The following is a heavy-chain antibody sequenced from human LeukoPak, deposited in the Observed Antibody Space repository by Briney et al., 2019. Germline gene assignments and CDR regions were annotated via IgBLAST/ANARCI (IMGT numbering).Heavy chain of an antibody. D-gene: IGHD1-26*01. CDR2: IYYSGST. V-gene: IGHV4-59*01. J-gene: IGHJ3*02. CDR1: GGSISSYY. CDR3: ARVESGSYSNARAFDI. Sequence: SETLSLTCTVSGGSISSYYWSWIRQPPGKGLEWIGYIYYSGSTNYNPSLKSRVTISVDTSKNQFSLKLSSVTAADTAVYYCARVESGSYSNARAFDIWGQGTMVTVSS.